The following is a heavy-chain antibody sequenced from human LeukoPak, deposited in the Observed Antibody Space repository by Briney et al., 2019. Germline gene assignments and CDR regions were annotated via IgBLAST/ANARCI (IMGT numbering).Heavy chain of an antibody. D-gene: IGHD3-16*02. Sequence: GESLKISYKGSGYSFTSYWIGWVRQMPGKGLEWMGIIYPGDSDTRYSPPFQGQVTISADKSISTAYLQWSSLKASDTAMYYCARRSYVWGSYRLAHFDYWGQGTLVTVSS. J-gene: IGHJ4*02. CDR3: ARRSYVWGSYRLAHFDY. V-gene: IGHV5-51*01. CDR2: IYPGDSDT. CDR1: GYSFTSYW.